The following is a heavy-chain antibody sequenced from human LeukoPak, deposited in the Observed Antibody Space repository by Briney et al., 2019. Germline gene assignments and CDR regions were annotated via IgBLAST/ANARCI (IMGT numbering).Heavy chain of an antibody. CDR1: GFTFSNYA. V-gene: IGHV3-30*01. D-gene: IGHD3-10*01. J-gene: IGHJ4*02. CDR2: ISSGGTYE. CDR3: ARVGGGSGSYRPPLFYFDN. Sequence: GGSLRLSCAASGFTFSNYAMHWVRQAPGKGLEWVSLISSGGTYEYYADSVKGRFTISRDNSKNTLYLQLNSLRAEDMAMYYCARVGGGSGSYRPPLFYFDNWGQGTLVTVSS.